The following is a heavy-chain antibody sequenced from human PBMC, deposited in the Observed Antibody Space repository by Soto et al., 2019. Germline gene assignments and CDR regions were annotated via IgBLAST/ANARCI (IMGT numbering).Heavy chain of an antibody. CDR2: ISSSSSYI. D-gene: IGHD3-3*01. V-gene: IGHV3-21*01. CDR3: ARGRDYDFWSGYYYAFDI. J-gene: IGHJ3*02. Sequence: GGSLRLCCAASGFTFSSYSMNGVRQAPGKGLEWVSSISSSSSYIYYADSVKGRFTVSRDNAKNSLYLQMNSLRAEDTAVYYCARGRDYDFWSGYYYAFDIWGQGTMVTVSS. CDR1: GFTFSSYS.